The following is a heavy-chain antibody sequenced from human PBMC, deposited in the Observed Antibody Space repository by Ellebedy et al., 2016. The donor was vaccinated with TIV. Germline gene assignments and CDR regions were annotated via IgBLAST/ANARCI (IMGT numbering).Heavy chain of an antibody. CDR1: GYSFTSYW. CDR2: IDPSDSYT. CDR3: ARGYCSSTSCYMFDD. Sequence: GESLKISXKGSGYSFTSYWISWVRQMPGKGLEWMGRIDPSDSYTNYSPSFQGHVTISADKSISTAYLQWSSLKASDTAMYYCARGYCSSTSCYMFDDWGQGTLVTVSS. J-gene: IGHJ4*02. D-gene: IGHD2-2*02. V-gene: IGHV5-10-1*01.